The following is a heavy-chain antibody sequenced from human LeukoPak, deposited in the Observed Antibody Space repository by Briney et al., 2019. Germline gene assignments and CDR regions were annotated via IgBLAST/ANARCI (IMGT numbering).Heavy chain of an antibody. V-gene: IGHV4-4*02. CDR1: GGSISSSNW. Sequence: PSETLSLTCTVSGGSISSSNWWSWVRQPPGKGLEWIGRIFHSGTTDYKTSLKGRVNISVDKSKNQFSLKLTSVTAADTAVYYCARLTPTTLPIYYYYMDVWGKGTTVTVSS. CDR2: IFHSGTT. D-gene: IGHD1-7*01. J-gene: IGHJ6*03. CDR3: ARLTPTTLPIYYYYMDV.